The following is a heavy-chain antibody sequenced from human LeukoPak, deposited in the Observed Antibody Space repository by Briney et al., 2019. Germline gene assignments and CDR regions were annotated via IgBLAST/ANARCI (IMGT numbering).Heavy chain of an antibody. CDR2: ISWDGGST. CDR1: GFTFDDYT. CDR3: AKDIERGYSYGYGGY. V-gene: IGHV3-43*01. J-gene: IGHJ4*02. D-gene: IGHD5-18*01. Sequence: GGSLRLSCAASGFTFDDYTMHWVRQAPGKGLEWVSLISWDGGSTYYADSVKGRFTISRDNSKNSLYLQMNSLRTEDTALYYCAKDIERGYSYGYGGYWGQGTLVTVSS.